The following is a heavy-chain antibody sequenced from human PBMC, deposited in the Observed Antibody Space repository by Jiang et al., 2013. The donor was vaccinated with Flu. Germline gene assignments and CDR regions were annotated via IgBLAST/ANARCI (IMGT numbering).Heavy chain of an antibody. J-gene: IGHJ6*02. V-gene: IGHV1-3*01. D-gene: IGHD3-3*01. CDR1: GYTFTSYA. Sequence: SGAEVKKPGASVKVSCKASGYTFTSYAMHWVRQAPGQRLEWMGWINAGNGNTKYSQKFQGRVTITGDTSASTAYMELSSLRSEDTAVYYCARDRGDFWSGLKGFYYYYGMDVWGQGTTVTVSS. CDR3: ARDRGDFWSGLKGFYYYYGMDV. CDR2: INAGNGNT.